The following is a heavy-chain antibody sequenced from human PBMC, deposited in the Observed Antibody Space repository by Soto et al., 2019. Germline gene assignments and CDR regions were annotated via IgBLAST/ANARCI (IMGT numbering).Heavy chain of an antibody. V-gene: IGHV3-23*01. CDR3: AKYYPYESGYSYGTEYYFDY. D-gene: IGHD5-18*01. CDR2: ISGSGGST. Sequence: GGSLRLSCAASGFTFSSYAMSWVRQAPGKGLEWVSAISGSGGSTYYADSVKGRFTISRDNSKNTLYLQMNSLRAEDTAVYYCAKYYPYESGYSYGTEYYFDYWGQGTLVTVSS. CDR1: GFTFSSYA. J-gene: IGHJ4*02.